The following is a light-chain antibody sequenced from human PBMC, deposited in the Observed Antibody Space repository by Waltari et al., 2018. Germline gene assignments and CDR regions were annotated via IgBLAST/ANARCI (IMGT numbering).Light chain of an antibody. V-gene: IGKV3-15*01. CDR2: GAS. CDR3: QQYNNWPGT. J-gene: IGKJ4*01. Sequence: EIVMTQSPATLSVSPGDRATLSCRASQSVSSNLAWYKQKPGQAPRLLIYGASTRATGIPARFSGSGSGTEFTLTISSLQSEDFAVYYCQQYNNWPGTFGGGTKVEIK. CDR1: QSVSSN.